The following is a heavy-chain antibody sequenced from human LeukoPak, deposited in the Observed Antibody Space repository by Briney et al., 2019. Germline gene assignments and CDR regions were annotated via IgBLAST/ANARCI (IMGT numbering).Heavy chain of an antibody. J-gene: IGHJ6*02. D-gene: IGHD3-22*01. CDR3: ARDRYYYDSSGYWGRKEDYYYYGMDV. CDR2: ISYDGSNK. Sequence: GGSLRLSCTASGFTFSGYAMHWVRQAPGKGLEWVAIISYDGSNKYYADSVKGRFTISRDNSKNTMYLQMNSLRAEDTAVYYCARDRYYYDSSGYWGRKEDYYYYGMDVWGQGTTVTVSS. CDR1: GFTFSGYA. V-gene: IGHV3-30-3*01.